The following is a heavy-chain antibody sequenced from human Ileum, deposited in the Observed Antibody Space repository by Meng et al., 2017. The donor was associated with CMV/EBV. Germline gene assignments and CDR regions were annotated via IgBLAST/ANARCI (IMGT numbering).Heavy chain of an antibody. Sequence: HCSVVSEFKFNDEDRSWESQVSGKRLEWVSGHNWDGIRADYANYVKGRFIISRDNAKNTLYLRMNRLRAEDTALYCCVRNKSNYLDSWGRGTLVTVSS. CDR1: EFKFNDED. J-gene: IGHJ4*02. CDR2: HNWDGIRA. CDR3: VRNKSNYLDS. V-gene: IGHV3-20*04. D-gene: IGHD3-10*01.